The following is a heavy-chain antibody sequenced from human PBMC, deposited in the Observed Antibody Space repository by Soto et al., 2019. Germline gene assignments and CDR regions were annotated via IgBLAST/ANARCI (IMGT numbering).Heavy chain of an antibody. CDR2: IYYSGST. CDR1: GGSISSGGYY. J-gene: IGHJ6*02. Sequence: SETLSLTCTVSGGSISSGGYYWSWIRQHPGKGLEWIGYIYYSGSTYYNPSLKSRVTISVDTSKNQFSLKLSSVTAGDTAVYYCAREPARGYSYGYGPYGMDVWGQGTTVTVS. CDR3: AREPARGYSYGYGPYGMDV. V-gene: IGHV4-31*03. D-gene: IGHD5-18*01.